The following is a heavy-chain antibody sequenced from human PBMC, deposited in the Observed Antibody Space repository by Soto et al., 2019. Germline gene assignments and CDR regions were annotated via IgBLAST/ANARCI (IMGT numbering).Heavy chain of an antibody. D-gene: IGHD3-10*01. Sequence: VKVSCKASGYTFTNYGISWVRQAPGQGLEWMGWISAYNGNTNYAQKLQGRVTMTTDTSTSTAYMELRSLRSDDTAVYYCARVESYGSGSHWRGAFDIWGQGTMVTVSS. CDR1: GYTFTNYG. CDR3: ARVESYGSGSHWRGAFDI. J-gene: IGHJ3*02. CDR2: ISAYNGNT. V-gene: IGHV1-18*01.